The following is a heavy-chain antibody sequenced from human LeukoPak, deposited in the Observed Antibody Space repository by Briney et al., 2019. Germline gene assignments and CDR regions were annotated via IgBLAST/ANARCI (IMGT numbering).Heavy chain of an antibody. CDR1: GGSINSSPYY. CDR3: ARDRDGFQDY. CDR2: IYYSGST. V-gene: IGHV4-39*07. D-gene: IGHD5-24*01. J-gene: IGHJ4*02. Sequence: SETLSLTCTVSGGSINSSPYYWGWIRQPPGKGLECIGSIYYSGSTYYNPSLKSRVTISVDTSKNQFSLKLSSVTAADTAVYYCARDRDGFQDYWGQGTLVTVSS.